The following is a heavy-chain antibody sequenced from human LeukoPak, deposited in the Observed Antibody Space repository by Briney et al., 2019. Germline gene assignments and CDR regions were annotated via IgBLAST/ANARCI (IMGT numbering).Heavy chain of an antibody. V-gene: IGHV3-48*01. D-gene: IGHD3-10*01. CDR2: ISSSSSTI. CDR1: GFTFSSYS. Sequence: GGSLRLSCAAPGFTFSSYSMNWVRQAPGKGLEWVSYISSSSSTIYYADSVKGRFTISRDNAKNSLYLQMNSLRAEDTAVYYCARESYYYGSGSYYSYYYYYYMDVWGKGTTVTVSS. CDR3: ARESYYYGSGSYYSYYYYYYMDV. J-gene: IGHJ6*03.